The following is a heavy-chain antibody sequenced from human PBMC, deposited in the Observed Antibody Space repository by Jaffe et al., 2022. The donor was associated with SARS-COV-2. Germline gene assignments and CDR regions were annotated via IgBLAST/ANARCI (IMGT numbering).Heavy chain of an antibody. CDR1: GFTFSGSA. CDR2: IRSKANSYAT. D-gene: IGHD4-17*01. Sequence: EVQLVESGGGLVQPGGSLKLSCAASGFTFSGSAMHWVRQASGKGLEWVGRIRSKANSYATAYAASVKGRFTISRDDSKNTAYLQMNSLKTEDTAVYYCTKPTRHDYGGNVYWFDPWGQGTLVTVSS. CDR3: TKPTRHDYGGNVYWFDP. J-gene: IGHJ5*02. V-gene: IGHV3-73*02.